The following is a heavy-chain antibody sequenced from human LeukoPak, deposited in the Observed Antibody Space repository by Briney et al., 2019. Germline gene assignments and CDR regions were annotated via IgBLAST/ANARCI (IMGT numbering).Heavy chain of an antibody. Sequence: SETLSLTCPVSGYSISTGYYWGWIRQPPGQGLEWIGIIYHSGSTYYNPSLKSRVTISVDTSDNQFSLNLTSVTAADTAVYYCARGLGYCSGGNCYSADPSFHYWGQGTLVTVSS. V-gene: IGHV4-38-2*01. J-gene: IGHJ4*02. CDR2: IYHSGST. CDR1: GYSISTGYY. D-gene: IGHD2-15*01. CDR3: ARGLGYCSGGNCYSADPSFHY.